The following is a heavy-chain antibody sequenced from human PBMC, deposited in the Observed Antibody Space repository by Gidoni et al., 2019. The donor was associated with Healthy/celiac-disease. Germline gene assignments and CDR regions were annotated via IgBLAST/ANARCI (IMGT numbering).Heavy chain of an antibody. CDR2: IYYSGST. D-gene: IGHD3-10*01. CDR1: GGSISSYY. Sequence: QVQLQESGPGLVKPSETLSLTCTVSGGSISSYYWSWIRQPPGKGLEWIGYIYYSGSTNYNPSLKSRVTISVDTSKNQFSLKLSSVTAADTAVYYCARVAYYGSGSYGGWFDPWGQGTLVTVSS. CDR3: ARVAYYGSGSYGGWFDP. V-gene: IGHV4-59*01. J-gene: IGHJ5*02.